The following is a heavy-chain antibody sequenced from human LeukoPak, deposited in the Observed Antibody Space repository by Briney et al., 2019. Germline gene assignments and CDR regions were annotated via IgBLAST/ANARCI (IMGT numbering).Heavy chain of an antibody. CDR2: ISAYNGNT. CDR3: ARVSQHYDFWSGFDY. J-gene: IGHJ4*02. Sequence: ASVKVSYKVSRYTLPSHGISLVRQAPREGLEWMGWISAYNGNTNYAQKLQGRVTMTTDTSTSTDYMELRSLRSDDTAVYYCARVSQHYDFWSGFDYWGQGTLVTVSS. V-gene: IGHV1-18*01. CDR1: RYTLPSHG. D-gene: IGHD3-3*01.